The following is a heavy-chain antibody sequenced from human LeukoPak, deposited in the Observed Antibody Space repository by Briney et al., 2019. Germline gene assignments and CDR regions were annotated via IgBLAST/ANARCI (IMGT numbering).Heavy chain of an antibody. CDR3: ARARGRLRFIDY. CDR1: GFTFSSYE. J-gene: IGHJ4*02. V-gene: IGHV3-48*03. Sequence: PGGSLRLSCAASGFTFSSYEMNWVRQAPGKGLEWVSYISSSGTTMYYADSVKGRFTISRDNAKNSPYLQMNSLRAEDTAVYYRARARGRLRFIDYWGQGAVVAVSS. D-gene: IGHD5-12*01. CDR2: ISSSGTTM.